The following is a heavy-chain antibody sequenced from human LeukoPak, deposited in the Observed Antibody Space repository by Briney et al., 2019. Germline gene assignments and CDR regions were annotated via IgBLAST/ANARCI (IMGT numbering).Heavy chain of an antibody. D-gene: IGHD3-10*01. CDR3: VSQRGASGTINHFDP. V-gene: IGHV5-51*01. CDR2: IYPDDSDT. J-gene: IGHJ5*02. CDR1: GYRFTTYS. Sequence: RRGESLKFSCRTSGYRFTTYSSGWVRQLPGTGLEGAGAIYPDDSDTRYSPSFQGQVVISADRSIRTAYLQWNTLKTSDTAMYYCVSQRGASGTINHFDPWGQGTLVTVSS.